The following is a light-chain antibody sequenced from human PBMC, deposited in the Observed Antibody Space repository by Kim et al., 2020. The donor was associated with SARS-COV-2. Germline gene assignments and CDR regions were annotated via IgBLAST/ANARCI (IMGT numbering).Light chain of an antibody. CDR1: KLGDKY. CDR3: QAWDSSIHVV. V-gene: IGLV3-1*01. J-gene: IGLJ2*01. CDR2: QDS. Sequence: SYELTQPPSVSVSPGQTASITCSGDKLGDKYACWYQQKPGQSPVLVIYQDSKRPSGIPERFSGSNSGNTATLTISGTQAMDEADYDCQAWDSSIHVVFGGGTQLTVL.